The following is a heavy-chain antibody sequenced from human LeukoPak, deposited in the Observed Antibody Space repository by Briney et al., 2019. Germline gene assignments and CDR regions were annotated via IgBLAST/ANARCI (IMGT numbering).Heavy chain of an antibody. D-gene: IGHD3-10*01. Sequence: PGGSLRLSCAASGFTFSDYYMSWIRQAPGKGLEWVSYISSSGSTIYYADSVKGRFTISRDNAKNSLYLQMNSLGVEDTAVYYCAREYYYGSGSYLGYWGQGTLVTVSS. CDR2: ISSSGSTI. CDR1: GFTFSDYY. CDR3: AREYYYGSGSYLGY. J-gene: IGHJ4*02. V-gene: IGHV3-11*01.